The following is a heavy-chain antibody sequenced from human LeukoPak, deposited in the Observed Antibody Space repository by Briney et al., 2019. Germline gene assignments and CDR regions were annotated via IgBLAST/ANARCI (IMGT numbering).Heavy chain of an antibody. CDR2: IKQDGSEK. Sequence: PGGSLRLSCAASGFTFSSYWMSWVRQAPGKGREWVANIKQDGSEKYYVDSVKGRFTISRDNAKNSLYLQMNSLRAEDTAVYYCARDSGRSRWELLGFDYWGQGTLVTVSA. D-gene: IGHD1-26*01. V-gene: IGHV3-7*01. CDR3: ARDSGRSRWELLGFDY. CDR1: GFTFSSYW. J-gene: IGHJ4*02.